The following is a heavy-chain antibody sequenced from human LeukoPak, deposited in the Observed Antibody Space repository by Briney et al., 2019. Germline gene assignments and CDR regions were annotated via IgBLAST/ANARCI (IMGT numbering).Heavy chain of an antibody. Sequence: PGGSLRLSCAASGFTFSAYWMSWVRQAPGKGLEWVANIKQDGSEKYYVDSVKGRFTISRDNAKNSLYLQMNSLRADDTAVYYCAKEGGVWFDGLDYWGQGTLVTVSS. CDR3: AKEGGVWFDGLDY. CDR1: GFTFSAYW. D-gene: IGHD3-10*01. V-gene: IGHV3-7*03. CDR2: IKQDGSEK. J-gene: IGHJ4*02.